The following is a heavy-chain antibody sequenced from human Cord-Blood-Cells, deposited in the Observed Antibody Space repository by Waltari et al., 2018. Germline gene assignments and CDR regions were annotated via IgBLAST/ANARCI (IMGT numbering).Heavy chain of an antibody. V-gene: IGHV4-34*01. CDR3: ARGLNSSSWYTSLYWYFDL. CDR1: GGSFRGYY. J-gene: IGHJ2*01. Sequence: QVQLQQWGAGLLKPSETLSLTCAVYGGSFRGYYWSWIRQPPGKGLEWIGEINHSETTNYSQHLKRRVTISVDTSTNQFSLKLSSVTAADTAVYYCARGLNSSSWYTSLYWYFDLWGRGTLVTVSS. CDR2: INHSETT. D-gene: IGHD6-13*01.